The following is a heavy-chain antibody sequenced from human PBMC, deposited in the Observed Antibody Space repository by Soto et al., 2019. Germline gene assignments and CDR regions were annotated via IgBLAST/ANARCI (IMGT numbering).Heavy chain of an antibody. V-gene: IGHV3-23*01. Sequence: GGSLRLSCAASGFTSSRHAMSWVRQAPGKGLEWVSAISGSGGSTYYADSVKGRFTISRDNSKNTLYLQMNSLRAEDTAVYYCAKEEGPIVVVVAAAFDYWGQGTLVTVSS. CDR2: ISGSGGST. J-gene: IGHJ4*02. D-gene: IGHD2-15*01. CDR1: GFTSSRHA. CDR3: AKEEGPIVVVVAAAFDY.